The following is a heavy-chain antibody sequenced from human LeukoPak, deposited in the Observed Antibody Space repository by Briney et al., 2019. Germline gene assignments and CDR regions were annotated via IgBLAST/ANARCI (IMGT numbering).Heavy chain of an antibody. CDR1: GVSISSYY. V-gene: IGHV4-59*01. J-gene: IGHJ4*02. Sequence: SETLSLTCTVSGVSISSYYWSWIRQPPGKGLEWIGYIYYSGSTNYNPSLKSRVTISVDTSKNQFSLKLSSVTAADTAVYYCARETPAAGPFDYWGQGTLVTVSS. D-gene: IGHD6-13*01. CDR2: IYYSGST. CDR3: ARETPAAGPFDY.